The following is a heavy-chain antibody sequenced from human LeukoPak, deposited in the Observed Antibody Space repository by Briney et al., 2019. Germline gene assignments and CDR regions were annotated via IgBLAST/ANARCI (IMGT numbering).Heavy chain of an antibody. Sequence: ASVKVSCKTSGYTFTAYHIHWLRQAPGQGLEWMGWMNPNSGGTKYAQTFQGRVTMTRDTSISTAYMELSRLRSDDTAVYYCARGVGGGTYYYDSSGYSGGDYWGQGTLVTVSS. J-gene: IGHJ4*02. CDR3: ARGVGGGTYYYDSSGYSGGDY. CDR1: GYTFTAYH. D-gene: IGHD3-22*01. V-gene: IGHV1-2*02. CDR2: MNPNSGGT.